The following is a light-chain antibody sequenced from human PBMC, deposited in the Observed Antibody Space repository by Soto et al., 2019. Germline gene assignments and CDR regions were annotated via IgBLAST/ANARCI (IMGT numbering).Light chain of an antibody. CDR2: DAS. CDR1: QTVGKD. CDR3: QQRSAWPFT. J-gene: IGKJ4*01. Sequence: IVLTQSPATLSLSPGERASLSCRASQTVGKDLAWYQVRPGQAPRLLIFDASTRATGVPPRLSGSRSGSDFTRAISSLHPEDFALYYCQQRSAWPFTFGGGTSVLIK. V-gene: IGKV3-11*01.